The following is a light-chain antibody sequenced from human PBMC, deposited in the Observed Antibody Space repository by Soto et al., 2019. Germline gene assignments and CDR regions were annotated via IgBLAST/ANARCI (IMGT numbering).Light chain of an antibody. V-gene: IGKV1-8*01. J-gene: IGKJ2*01. CDR2: AAS. CDR3: QQYYSYPST. Sequence: AIRMTQSPSSFSASTGDRVTITCRASQGISSYLAWYQQKPGKAPKLLIYAASTLQSGVPSRFSGSGSGTDFTLTISCLQSEAFATSYCQQYYSYPSTFTQGTKLEIK. CDR1: QGISSY.